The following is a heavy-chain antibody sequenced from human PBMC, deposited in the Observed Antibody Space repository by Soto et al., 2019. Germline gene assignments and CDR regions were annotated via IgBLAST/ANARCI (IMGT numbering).Heavy chain of an antibody. CDR2: IWYDGSNK. CDR3: TRDRLAKASYYYYGMDV. Sequence: GGSLRLSCAASGFTFSNYGMHWVRQAPGKGLEWVAVIWYDGSNKYYADSVKGRVTISRDNSKNTLYLQMNSLRAEDTAVYYCTRDRLAKASYYYYGMDVWGQGTTVTVSS. V-gene: IGHV3-33*01. CDR1: GFTFSNYG. J-gene: IGHJ6*02.